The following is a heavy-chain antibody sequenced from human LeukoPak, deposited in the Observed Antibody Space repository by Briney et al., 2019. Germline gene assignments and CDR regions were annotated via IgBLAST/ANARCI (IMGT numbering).Heavy chain of an antibody. D-gene: IGHD3-10*01. Sequence: ASVKVSCKASGYTFTGYYMHWVRQAPGQGLEWMGWINPNSGDTDQAQKFQGRVTMTRDTSINTAYMELSGLRSDDDTAVYYCARVAVLWLGDFYFPYYFDSWGQGTLVTVSS. V-gene: IGHV1-2*02. CDR1: GYTFTGYY. J-gene: IGHJ4*02. CDR2: INPNSGDT. CDR3: ARVAVLWLGDFYFPYYFDS.